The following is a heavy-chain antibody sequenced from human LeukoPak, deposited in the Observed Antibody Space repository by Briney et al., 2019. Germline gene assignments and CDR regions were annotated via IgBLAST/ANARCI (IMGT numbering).Heavy chain of an antibody. D-gene: IGHD3-10*01. J-gene: IGHJ4*02. CDR3: ARVAHYGSGSDILYYFDY. CDR2: ISYDGSNK. V-gene: IGHV3-30*04. Sequence: GGSLRLSCAASGFTFTSYAMHWVRQAPGKGLEWVAVISYDGSNKYYADSVKGRFTISRDNSKNTLYLQMNSLRAEDTAVYYCARVAHYGSGSDILYYFDYWGQGTLVTVSS. CDR1: GFTFTSYA.